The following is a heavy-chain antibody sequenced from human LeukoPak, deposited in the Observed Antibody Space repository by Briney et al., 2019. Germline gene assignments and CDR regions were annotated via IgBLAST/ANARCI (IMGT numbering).Heavy chain of an antibody. CDR2: ISSSSSYI. Sequence: GGSLRLSCAASGFTFSSYSMNWVRQAPGKGLEWVSSISSSSSYIYYADSVKGRFTISRDNAKNSLYLQMNSLRAEDTAVYYCARDPSSGYYRGDYWGQGTLVTVSS. V-gene: IGHV3-21*01. CDR1: GFTFSSYS. J-gene: IGHJ4*02. D-gene: IGHD3-22*01. CDR3: ARDPSSGYYRGDY.